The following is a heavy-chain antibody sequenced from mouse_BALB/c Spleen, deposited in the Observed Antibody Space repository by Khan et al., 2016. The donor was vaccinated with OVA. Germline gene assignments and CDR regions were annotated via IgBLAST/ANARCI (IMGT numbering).Heavy chain of an antibody. CDR2: ISTYYGDA. Sequence: QVQLQQSGAELVRPGVSVKISCKGSGYTFTDFAMHWVKRGPAKSLEWIGVISTYYGDADYNQKFQGTASLTVDKSSSTAYMELARLTSEDSAIXYCARGGRLAYWGQGTLVTVSA. D-gene: IGHD1-1*02. V-gene: IGHV1S137*01. CDR1: GYTFTDFA. CDR3: ARGGRLAY. J-gene: IGHJ3*01.